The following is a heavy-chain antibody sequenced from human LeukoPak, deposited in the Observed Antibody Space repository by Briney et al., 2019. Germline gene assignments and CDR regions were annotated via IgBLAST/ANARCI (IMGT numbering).Heavy chain of an antibody. J-gene: IGHJ3*02. Sequence: SETLSLTCTVSGDSVSNSPYYWSWIRQPPGKGLEWIGYVYDTGSTNYNPSLKSRATISADTSKNQFSLRLRPVTAADTAVYYCARDVYCVKGVCHSAFDIWGQGTMVTVSS. CDR1: GDSVSNSPYY. D-gene: IGHD2-8*01. CDR2: VYDTGST. CDR3: ARDVYCVKGVCHSAFDI. V-gene: IGHV4-61*01.